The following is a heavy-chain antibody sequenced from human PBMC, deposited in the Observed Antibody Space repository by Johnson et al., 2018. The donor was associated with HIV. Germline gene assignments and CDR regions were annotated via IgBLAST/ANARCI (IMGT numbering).Heavy chain of an antibody. Sequence: VQLVESGGGLVQPGRSLRLSCTASGFTFGDYAMSWVRQAPGKGLEWVGFIRSKAYGGTTEYAASVKGRFTISRDDSKSIAYLQMNSLKTEDTAVYYCARDRTLWQLVRPGGAFDIWGQGTMVTVSS. D-gene: IGHD6-6*01. CDR2: IRSKAYGGTT. J-gene: IGHJ3*02. CDR3: ARDRTLWQLVRPGGAFDI. V-gene: IGHV3-49*04. CDR1: GFTFGDYA.